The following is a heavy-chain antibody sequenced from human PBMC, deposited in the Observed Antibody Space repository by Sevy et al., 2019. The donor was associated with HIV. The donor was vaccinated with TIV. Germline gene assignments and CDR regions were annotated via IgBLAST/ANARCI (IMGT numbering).Heavy chain of an antibody. Sequence: GGSLRLSCAASGFTFSSYSMNWVRQAPGKGLEWVSSISSSSSYIYYADSVKGRFTISRDNAKNSLYQQMNSLRAEDTAVYYCARDPPSRWELRRVPDAFDIWGQGTMVTVSS. CDR1: GFTFSSYS. V-gene: IGHV3-21*01. J-gene: IGHJ3*02. CDR3: ARDPPSRWELRRVPDAFDI. D-gene: IGHD1-26*01. CDR2: ISSSSSYI.